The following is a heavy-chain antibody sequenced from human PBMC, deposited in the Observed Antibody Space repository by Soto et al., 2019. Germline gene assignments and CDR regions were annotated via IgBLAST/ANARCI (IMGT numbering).Heavy chain of an antibody. CDR1: GLIFSDYA. V-gene: IGHV3-23*01. CDR3: TEDRDRCGDNCQTVDW. CDR2: ISGSGDRT. D-gene: IGHD1-1*01. J-gene: IGHJ4*02. Sequence: EVQLLESGGGLVQPGGSLRLSCAASGLIFSDYAMSWVRQAPGQGLEWVAAISGSGDRTYYPDSVKGPFPISRDNSKNTLHRQMNSLRPAAKAMHDCTEDRDRCGDNCQTVDWWCQRTL.